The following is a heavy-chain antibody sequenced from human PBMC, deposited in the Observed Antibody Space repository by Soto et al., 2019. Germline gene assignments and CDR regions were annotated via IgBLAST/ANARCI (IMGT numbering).Heavy chain of an antibody. D-gene: IGHD2-15*01. CDR3: ARHSRYCSGGSCYFVWFDP. J-gene: IGHJ5*02. V-gene: IGHV4-59*08. CDR2: INYSGST. CDR1: GDSISNYY. Sequence: PSEPLSLTCTVSGDSISNYYWSWIRQSPGKALEWIGYINYSGSTNYSPSLKSRVTISVDTSKIQFSLKLNSVTAADTAVYYCARHSRYCSGGSCYFVWFDPWGQGTLVTVSS.